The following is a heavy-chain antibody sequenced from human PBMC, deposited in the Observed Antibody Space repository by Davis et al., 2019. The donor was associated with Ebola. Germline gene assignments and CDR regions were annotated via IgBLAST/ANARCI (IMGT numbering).Heavy chain of an antibody. V-gene: IGHV3-74*01. J-gene: IGHJ4*02. D-gene: IGHD6-19*01. Sequence: GESLKISCAASGFTFISYWMHWVRQAPGKGLVWVSRINSDGSSTRYADSVKGRFTISRDNAKNTLYLQMNSLRAEDTAVYYCARDGLYSSGWYPYFDYWGPGTLVTVSS. CDR2: INSDGSST. CDR3: ARDGLYSSGWYPYFDY. CDR1: GFTFISYW.